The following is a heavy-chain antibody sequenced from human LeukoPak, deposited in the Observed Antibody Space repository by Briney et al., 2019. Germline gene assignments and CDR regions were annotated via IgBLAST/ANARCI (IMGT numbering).Heavy chain of an antibody. CDR2: ISSSGSTI. Sequence: PGGSLRLSCAASGFTFSSYEMNWVRQAPGKGLEWVSYISSSGSTIYYADSVKGRFTISRDNAKNSLYLQMNSLRAEDTAAYYCTSYGEYYYYIDVWGKGTTVTVSS. V-gene: IGHV3-48*03. J-gene: IGHJ6*03. CDR3: TSYGEYYYYIDV. CDR1: GFTFSSYE. D-gene: IGHD4-17*01.